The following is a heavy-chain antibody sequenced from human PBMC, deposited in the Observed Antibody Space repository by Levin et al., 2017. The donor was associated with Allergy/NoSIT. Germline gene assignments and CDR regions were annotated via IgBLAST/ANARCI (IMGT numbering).Heavy chain of an antibody. J-gene: IGHJ6*03. Sequence: SETLSLTCAVYGGSFSGYYWSWIRQPPGKGLEWIGEINHSGSTNYNPSLKSRVTISVDTSKNQFSLKLSSVTAADTAVYYCARESCSGGSCYYYMDVWGKGTTVTVSS. CDR1: GGSFSGYY. CDR3: ARESCSGGSCYYYMDV. CDR2: INHSGST. V-gene: IGHV4-34*01. D-gene: IGHD2-15*01.